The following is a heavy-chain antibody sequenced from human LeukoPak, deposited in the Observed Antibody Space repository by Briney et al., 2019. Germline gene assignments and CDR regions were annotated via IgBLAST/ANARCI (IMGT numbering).Heavy chain of an antibody. Sequence: HRASVKVSCKASGYTFTNFGISWVRQAPGQGLEWMGWISAYNGNTNYAQRLQGRVTMTRDTSTSTVYMELSSLRSEDTAVYYCASVTPSAVAGNYGMDVWGQGTTVTVSS. CDR1: GYTFTNFG. V-gene: IGHV1-18*01. CDR2: ISAYNGNT. CDR3: ASVTPSAVAGNYGMDV. J-gene: IGHJ6*02. D-gene: IGHD6-19*01.